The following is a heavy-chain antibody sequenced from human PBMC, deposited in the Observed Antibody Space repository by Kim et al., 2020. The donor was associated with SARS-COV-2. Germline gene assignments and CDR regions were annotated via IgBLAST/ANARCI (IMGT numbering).Heavy chain of an antibody. Sequence: GGSLRLSCTASGFTFSSYGMHWVRQAPGKGLEWVAVISYDGSNKYYADSVKGRFTISRDNSKNTLYLQMNSLRAEDTAVYYCAKDGYSSGWYSGYYYYG. D-gene: IGHD6-19*01. CDR1: GFTFSSYG. CDR2: ISYDGSNK. V-gene: IGHV3-30*18. J-gene: IGHJ6*01. CDR3: AKDGYSSGWYSGYYYYG.